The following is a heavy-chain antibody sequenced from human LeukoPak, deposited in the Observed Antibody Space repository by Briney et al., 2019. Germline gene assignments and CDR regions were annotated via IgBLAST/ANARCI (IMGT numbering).Heavy chain of an antibody. CDR1: GDSIISSNW. D-gene: IGHD1-1*01. CDR2: IYQTGTT. Sequence: PSETLSLTCAVSGDSIISSNWWSWVRQPPGKGLEWIGEIYQTGTTNYNPSLKGRVTISVDTSKNQFSLKLSSVTAADTAVYYCARHWNLLYYFDYWGHGTLVTVSS. CDR3: ARHWNLLYYFDY. J-gene: IGHJ4*01. V-gene: IGHV4-4*02.